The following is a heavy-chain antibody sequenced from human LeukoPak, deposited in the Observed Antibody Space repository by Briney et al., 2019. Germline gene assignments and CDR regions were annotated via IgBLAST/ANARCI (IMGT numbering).Heavy chain of an antibody. J-gene: IGHJ4*02. Sequence: GGSLRLSCTASGFTFGDYAMSWGRQAPGKGLEWVGFIRIKVYGRTTEYAASVKGRFTISRDDSKSIAYLQMNSLKTEDTAVYYCTRGSCSNGVCYHFDYWGQGTLVTVSS. CDR1: GFTFGDYA. V-gene: IGHV3-49*04. CDR3: TRGSCSNGVCYHFDY. CDR2: IRIKVYGRTT. D-gene: IGHD2-8*01.